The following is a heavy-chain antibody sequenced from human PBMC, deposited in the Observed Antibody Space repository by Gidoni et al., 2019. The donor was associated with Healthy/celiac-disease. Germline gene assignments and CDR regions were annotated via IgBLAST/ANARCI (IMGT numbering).Heavy chain of an antibody. CDR1: GFTFSSYG. J-gene: IGHJ4*02. D-gene: IGHD6-19*01. CDR2: IWYDGSNK. Sequence: QVQLVESGGGVVQPGRSLRLSCAASGFTFSSYGMHWVRQAPGKGLEWVAVIWYDGSNKYYADSVKGRFTISRDNSKNTLYLQMNSLRAEDTAVYYCARDSLSSGWYIIGAFDYWGQGTLVTVSS. V-gene: IGHV3-33*01. CDR3: ARDSLSSGWYIIGAFDY.